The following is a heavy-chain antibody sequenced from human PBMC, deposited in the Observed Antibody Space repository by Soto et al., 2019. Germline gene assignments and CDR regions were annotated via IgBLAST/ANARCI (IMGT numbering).Heavy chain of an antibody. CDR1: GGFIRSTSYS. CDR3: ASRRAAADPDY. CDR2: IYYSGST. D-gene: IGHD6-13*01. V-gene: IGHV4-39*01. J-gene: IGHJ4*02. Sequence: VILSLTCTVSGGFIRSTSYSWAGTRQPPGKGLEWIRSIYYSGSTYYKPSLKSRVSISVDTSERRFYLKLSSVNATEPAVYYGASRRAAADPDYRGQGGLVTVS.